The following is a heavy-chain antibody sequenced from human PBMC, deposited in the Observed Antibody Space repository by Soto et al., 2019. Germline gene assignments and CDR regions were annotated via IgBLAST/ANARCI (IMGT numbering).Heavy chain of an antibody. CDR3: ARGLGSAMPFDP. D-gene: IGHD2-2*01. J-gene: IGHJ5*02. CDR1: GGTISSGGYS. Sequence: SCAVSGGTISSGGYSGSWIRQPPGKGLEWIGYIYHSGSTYYNPSLKSRVTISVDRSKNQFSLKLSSVTAADTAVYYCARGLGSAMPFDPWGQGTLVTVSS. V-gene: IGHV4-30-2*01. CDR2: IYHSGST.